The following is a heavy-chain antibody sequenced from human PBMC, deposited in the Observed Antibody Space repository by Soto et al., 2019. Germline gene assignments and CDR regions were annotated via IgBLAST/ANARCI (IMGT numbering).Heavy chain of an antibody. J-gene: IGHJ1*01. V-gene: IGHV3-33*01. CDR2: IWYDGSNK. D-gene: IGHD1-7*01. Sequence: GGSLRLSCAASGFTFSSYGMHWVRQAPGKGLEWVAVIWYDGSNKYYADSVKGRSTISRDNSKNTLYLQMNSLRAEDTAVYYCARDLGGTRETGTTGYFQNWGQGTLVTVSS. CDR1: GFTFSSYG. CDR3: ARDLGGTRETGTTGYFQN.